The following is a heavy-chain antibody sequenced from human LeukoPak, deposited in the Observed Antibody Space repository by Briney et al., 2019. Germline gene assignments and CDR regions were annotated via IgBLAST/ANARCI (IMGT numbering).Heavy chain of an antibody. J-gene: IGHJ4*02. CDR1: GFSLSGYW. CDR3: APTLGGGTSDRLFDY. CDR2: NNGDGSTT. Sequence: GGSLRLSCVASGFSLSGYWMYWVRQAPGKGLMYISRNNGDGSTTNYADVVKGRFTISRDNSKNTLFLQMNSLRAEDTAVYYCAPTLGGGTSDRLFDYRGQGTLVTVSS. V-gene: IGHV3-74*01. D-gene: IGHD4-23*01.